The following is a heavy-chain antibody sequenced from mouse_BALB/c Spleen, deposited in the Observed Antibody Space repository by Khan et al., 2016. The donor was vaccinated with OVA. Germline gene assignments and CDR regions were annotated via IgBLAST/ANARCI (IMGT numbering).Heavy chain of an antibody. CDR2: IFPGTGTT. Sequence: QVQLKQSGAELVKPGASVKLSCKTSGYTFTSYWIQWVKQRPGQGLGWIGEIFPGTGTTYYNEKFKGKATLTIDTSSSTAYMQLSSLTSEDSAVYVCARMGGYGNSFDYWGQGTTLTVSS. V-gene: IGHV1S132*01. D-gene: IGHD2-1*01. CDR3: ARMGGYGNSFDY. CDR1: GYTFTSYW. J-gene: IGHJ2*01.